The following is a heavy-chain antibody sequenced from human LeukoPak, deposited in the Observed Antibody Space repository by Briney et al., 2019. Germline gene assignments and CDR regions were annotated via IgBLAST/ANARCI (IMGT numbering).Heavy chain of an antibody. Sequence: SETLSLTCTVSGGSTSSYYWSWIRQPAGKGLEWIGRIYTSGSTNYNPSLKSRVTMSVDTSKNQFSLKLSSVTAADTAVYYCARDRRSSHAYYFDYWGQGTLVTVSS. CDR1: GGSTSSYY. CDR3: ARDRRSSHAYYFDY. CDR2: IYTSGST. V-gene: IGHV4-4*07. J-gene: IGHJ4*02. D-gene: IGHD6-6*01.